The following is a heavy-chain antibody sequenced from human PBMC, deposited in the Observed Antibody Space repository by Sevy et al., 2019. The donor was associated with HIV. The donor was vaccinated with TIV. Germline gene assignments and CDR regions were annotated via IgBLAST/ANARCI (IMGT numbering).Heavy chain of an antibody. J-gene: IGHJ3*02. V-gene: IGHV3-7*03. D-gene: IGHD4-17*01. CDR1: GFTFSSYW. CDR2: IKQDGSEK. CDR3: ARAIYGDYTDAFDI. Sequence: GGSLRLSCAASGFTFSSYWMSWVRQAPGKGLEWVANIKQDGSEKYYVDSVKGRFTISRDNAKNSLYLQMNSLGAEDTAVYYCARAIYGDYTDAFDIWGQGTMVTVSS.